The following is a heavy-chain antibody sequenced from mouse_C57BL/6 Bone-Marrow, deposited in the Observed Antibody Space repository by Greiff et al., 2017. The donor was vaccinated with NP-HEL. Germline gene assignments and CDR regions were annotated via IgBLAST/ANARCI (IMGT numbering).Heavy chain of an antibody. Sequence: EVQLVESGGGLVQPGGSLKLSCAASGFTFSEYGMAWVRQAPRKGPEWVAFISNLAYSIYYADTVTGRFTISRENAKNTLYLEMSSLRSEDTAMYYCARWLPRGYAMDYWGQGTSVTVSS. CDR2: ISNLAYSI. CDR3: ARWLPRGYAMDY. CDR1: GFTFSEYG. D-gene: IGHD2-2*01. V-gene: IGHV5-15*01. J-gene: IGHJ4*01.